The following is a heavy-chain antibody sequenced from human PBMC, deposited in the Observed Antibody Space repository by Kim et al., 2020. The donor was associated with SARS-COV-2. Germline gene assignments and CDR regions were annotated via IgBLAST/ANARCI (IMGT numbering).Heavy chain of an antibody. CDR1: GFDFDSFA. D-gene: IGHD3-16*01. V-gene: IGHV3-23*01. Sequence: GGSLRLSCEDSGFDFDSFAITWVRQAPGKGLEWVSRITARDIVMYYADSIKGRFTTTRDNSKAYLHMRRLRGDDTAIYYCAKGLEPHAYWVAFDVWGQGTAVTVAS. CDR2: ITARDIVM. J-gene: IGHJ6*02. CDR3: AKGLEPHAYWVAFDV.